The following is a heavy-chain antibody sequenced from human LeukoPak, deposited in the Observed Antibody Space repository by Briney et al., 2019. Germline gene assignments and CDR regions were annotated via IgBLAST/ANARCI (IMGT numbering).Heavy chain of an antibody. CDR1: GFTFSSYW. Sequence: GGSLRLSCAASGFTFSSYWMHWVRQAPGKGLVWVSRISSDGSSTSYADSVKGRFTISRDNAKNTLYLQMNSLRAEDTAVYYCARGGYSSGSYYYYYGMDVWGQGTTVTVSS. CDR2: ISSDGSST. CDR3: ARGGYSSGSYYYYYGMDV. J-gene: IGHJ6*02. D-gene: IGHD6-19*01. V-gene: IGHV3-74*01.